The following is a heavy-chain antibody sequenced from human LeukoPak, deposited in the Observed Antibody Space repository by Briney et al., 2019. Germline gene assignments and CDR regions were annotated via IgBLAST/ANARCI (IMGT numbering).Heavy chain of an antibody. V-gene: IGHV3-11*05. Sequence: KPGGSLRLSCAASGFTFSDYYMSWVRQAPGKGLEWVSAISDNGGDSKYADSVKGRFTTSRDNSKKTLYLQMNSVRVEDTAIYYCARDWKCDHWGQGTLVTVSS. CDR2: ISDNGGDS. CDR3: ARDWKCDH. J-gene: IGHJ4*02. D-gene: IGHD1-1*01. CDR1: GFTFSDYY.